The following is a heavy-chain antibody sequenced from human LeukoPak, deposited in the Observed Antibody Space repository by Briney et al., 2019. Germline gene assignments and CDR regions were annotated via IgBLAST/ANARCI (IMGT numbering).Heavy chain of an antibody. CDR1: GFTFGDYA. CDR3: TRVGFGELFGENNWFDP. J-gene: IGHJ5*02. CDR2: IRSKAYGGTT. Sequence: GGSLRLSCTASGFTFGDYAMSWVRQAPGKGLEWVGFIRSKAYGGTTEYAASVKGRFTISRDDSKSIAYLQMNSLKTEDTAVYYCTRVGFGELFGENNWFDPWGQGTLVTVSS. D-gene: IGHD3-10*01. V-gene: IGHV3-49*04.